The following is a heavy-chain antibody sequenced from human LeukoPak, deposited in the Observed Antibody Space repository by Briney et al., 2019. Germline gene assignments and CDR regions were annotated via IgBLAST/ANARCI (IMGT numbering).Heavy chain of an antibody. J-gene: IGHJ6*03. CDR3: ARGDSYVDTTMVSYYYYYYMDV. Sequence: SQTLSLTRTVSGGSITRGNYYWSWIRQPAGKGLEWIGRIFPSGSTNYNPPLKGRVTMSVDTSKNQFSLRLSSVTAADTAVYYCARGDSYVDTTMVSYYYYYYMDVWGKGTTVTVSS. D-gene: IGHD5-18*01. CDR1: GGSITRGNYY. CDR2: IFPSGST. V-gene: IGHV4-61*02.